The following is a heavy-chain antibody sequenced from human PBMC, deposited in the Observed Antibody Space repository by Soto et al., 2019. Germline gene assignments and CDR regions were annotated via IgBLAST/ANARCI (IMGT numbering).Heavy chain of an antibody. Sequence: ASVKVSCKISGYTFSNYGITWVRQAPGQPLEWLGWISLYSDGTNYAQKFQGRVSMTTDTSTTTAYMELRSLRSDDTAVYYCARVVPGAEAWFGPWGQGTLVTVSS. V-gene: IGHV1-18*01. D-gene: IGHD2-2*01. CDR3: ARVVPGAEAWFGP. CDR1: GYTFSNYG. CDR2: ISLYSDGT. J-gene: IGHJ5*02.